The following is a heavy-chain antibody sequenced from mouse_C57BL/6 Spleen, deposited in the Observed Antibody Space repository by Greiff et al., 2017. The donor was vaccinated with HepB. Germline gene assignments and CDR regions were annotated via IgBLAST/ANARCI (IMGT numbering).Heavy chain of an antibody. Sequence: VQLKESGAELVRPGASVKLSCTASGFNIKDYYMHWVKQRPEQGLEWIGRIDPEDGDTEYAPKFQGKATMTADTSSNTAYLQLSSLTSEDTAVYYCTSNYYGSSYPFAYWGQGTLVTVSA. J-gene: IGHJ3*01. CDR2: IDPEDGDT. CDR1: GFNIKDYY. D-gene: IGHD1-1*01. V-gene: IGHV14-1*01. CDR3: TSNYYGSSYPFAY.